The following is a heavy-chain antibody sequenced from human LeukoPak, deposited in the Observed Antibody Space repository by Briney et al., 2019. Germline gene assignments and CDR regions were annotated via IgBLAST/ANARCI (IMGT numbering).Heavy chain of an antibody. D-gene: IGHD3-3*01. V-gene: IGHV3-66*03. CDR1: GFTFSDNY. CDR3: ARDSLDYDFWSGYYVPRWYFDY. J-gene: IGHJ4*02. Sequence: GGSLRLPCVGSGFTFSDNYMNWVRQTPGKGLEWVSVIYTTEQTYYADSVKGRFTISRNNSKNTVYLQMNGLRAEDTAVYYCARDSLDYDFWSGYYVPRWYFDYWGQGTLVTVSS. CDR2: IYTTEQT.